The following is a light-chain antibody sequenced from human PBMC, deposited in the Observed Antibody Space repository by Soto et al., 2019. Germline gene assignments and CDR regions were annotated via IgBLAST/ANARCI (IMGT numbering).Light chain of an antibody. J-gene: IGKJ1*01. CDR1: QSVLYSSNNKNY. V-gene: IGKV4-1*01. Sequence: DIVMTQSPDSLAVSLGERATINCKSSQSVLYSSNNKNYLAWYQQKPGQPPKLLIYWASTRESGVPDRFSGSGSGTDFTLTISSLQAEDVAVYYCQQYYSTPVAFCQGTKVEIK. CDR3: QQYYSTPVA. CDR2: WAS.